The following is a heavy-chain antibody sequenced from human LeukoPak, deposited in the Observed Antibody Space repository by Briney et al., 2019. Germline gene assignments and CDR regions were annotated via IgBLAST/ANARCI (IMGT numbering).Heavy chain of an antibody. CDR3: ARPAYCGGNCYYFPDY. V-gene: IGHV3-11*04. Sequence: GGSLRLSCAASGFTFSDYFMSWIRQGPGKGLEWVSHIDSSGTIYYADSVKGRATISRDNAKNSLYLQMNSLRAEDTAVYYCARPAYCGGNCYYFPDYWGQGTLVTVSS. D-gene: IGHD2-21*02. CDR1: GFTFSDYF. J-gene: IGHJ4*02. CDR2: IDSSGTI.